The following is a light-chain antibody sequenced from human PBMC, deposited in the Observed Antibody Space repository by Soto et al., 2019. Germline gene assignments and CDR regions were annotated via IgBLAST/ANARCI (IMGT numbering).Light chain of an antibody. CDR1: QDISRY. J-gene: IGKJ3*01. V-gene: IGKV1-9*01. CDR2: SAS. CDR3: QQLQRTPFT. Sequence: QLTQSPSSLSASVGDRVTITCRASQDISRYLAWYQQRAGKAPKLLIYSASTLQSGVPSRFSGSGSGTEFTLTISSLQPEDFATYHCQQLQRTPFTFGHGTTVDV.